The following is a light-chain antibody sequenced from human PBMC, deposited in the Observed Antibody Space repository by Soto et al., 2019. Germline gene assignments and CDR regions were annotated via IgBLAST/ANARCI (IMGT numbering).Light chain of an antibody. V-gene: IGKV3-20*01. Sequence: EIVLTQSPGTLSLSPGGRATLSCRASQSVRSSYLAWYQQRPGQAPRIFIFGASFSATGIPDRFSGSGSGTDFTLTISRLEPEDFAVYYCQHYGSPLTFGGGTKVEIK. J-gene: IGKJ4*01. CDR1: QSVRSSY. CDR2: GAS. CDR3: QHYGSPLT.